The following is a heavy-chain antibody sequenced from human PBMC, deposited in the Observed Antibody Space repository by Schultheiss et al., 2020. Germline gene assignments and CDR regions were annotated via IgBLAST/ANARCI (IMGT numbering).Heavy chain of an antibody. Sequence: GGSLRLSCAASGFTVSSNYMSWVCQAPGKGLGWVSLISWDGGSTYYADSVKGRFTISRDNSKNTLYLQMNSLRAEDTAVYYCVRSTWFRDAFDIWGQGTVVTGSS. CDR2: ISWDGGST. D-gene: IGHD3-22*01. V-gene: IGHV3-53*05. CDR1: GFTVSSNY. J-gene: IGHJ3*02. CDR3: VRSTWFRDAFDI.